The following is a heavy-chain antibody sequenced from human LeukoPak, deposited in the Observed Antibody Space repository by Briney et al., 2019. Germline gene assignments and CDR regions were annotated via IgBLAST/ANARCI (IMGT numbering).Heavy chain of an antibody. J-gene: IGHJ4*02. Sequence: ASVNVSCMASGYTFTSYGISWVRQAPGQGLEWMGWISAYNGNTNYAQKLQGRVTMTTDTSTSTAYMELRSLTSEDTAVYYCATHSLDHSRGYSDYWGQGTLVTVSS. CDR3: ATHSLDHSRGYSDY. CDR2: ISAYNGNT. CDR1: GYTFTSYG. D-gene: IGHD4-23*01. V-gene: IGHV1-18*01.